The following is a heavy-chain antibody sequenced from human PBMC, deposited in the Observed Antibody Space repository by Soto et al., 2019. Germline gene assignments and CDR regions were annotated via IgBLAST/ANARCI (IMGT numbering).Heavy chain of an antibody. Sequence: SVKVSCKASGGTFSSYAISWVRQAPGQGLEWMGGIIPIFGTANYAQKFQGRVTITADESTSTASMELSSLRSEDTAVYYCARAYYYDTSGLIWFDPWGQGNLVTVS. CDR3: ARAYYYDTSGLIWFDP. D-gene: IGHD3-22*01. J-gene: IGHJ5*02. V-gene: IGHV1-69*13. CDR2: IIPIFGTA. CDR1: GGTFSSYA.